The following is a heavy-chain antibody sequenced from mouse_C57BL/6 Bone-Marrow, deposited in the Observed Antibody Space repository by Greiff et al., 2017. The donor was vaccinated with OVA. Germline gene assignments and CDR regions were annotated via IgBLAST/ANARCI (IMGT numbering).Heavy chain of an antibody. CDR2: ISDGGSYT. V-gene: IGHV5-4*01. D-gene: IGHD1-1*01. Sequence: EVKVVESGGGLVKPGGSLKLSCAASGFTFSSYAMSWVRQTPEKRLEWVATISDGGSYTYYPDNVKGRFTISRDNAKNNLYLQMSHLKSEDTAMYYCAREGGYYGSSQFAYWGQGTLVTVSA. CDR3: AREGGYYGSSQFAY. CDR1: GFTFSSYA. J-gene: IGHJ3*01.